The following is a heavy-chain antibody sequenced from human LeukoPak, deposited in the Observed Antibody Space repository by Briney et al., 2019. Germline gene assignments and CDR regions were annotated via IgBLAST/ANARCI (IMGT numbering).Heavy chain of an antibody. CDR2: IIPIFGTA. Sequence: SVKVSCKASGGTFSSYAISWVRQAPGQGLEWMGGIIPIFGTANYAQKFQGRVTITAHDSTSTAYMELSSLRSEDTAVYYCARDLGIQLWPDDAFDIWGQGTMVTVSS. J-gene: IGHJ3*02. V-gene: IGHV1-69*01. D-gene: IGHD5-18*01. CDR1: GGTFSSYA. CDR3: ARDLGIQLWPDDAFDI.